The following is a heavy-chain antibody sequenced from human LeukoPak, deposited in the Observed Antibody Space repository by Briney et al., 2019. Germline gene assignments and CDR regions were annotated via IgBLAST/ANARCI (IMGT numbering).Heavy chain of an antibody. CDR3: AREVNGGRLHTMGYFDY. Sequence: GGSLRLSCAASGFTVSSNYMSWVRQAPGKGLEWVSVIYSGGSTYYADSVKGRFTISRDNSKNTLYLQMNSLRAEDTAVYYCAREVNGGRLHTMGYFDYWGQGTLVTVSS. CDR2: IYSGGST. CDR1: GFTVSSNY. J-gene: IGHJ4*02. V-gene: IGHV3-53*01. D-gene: IGHD2-8*01.